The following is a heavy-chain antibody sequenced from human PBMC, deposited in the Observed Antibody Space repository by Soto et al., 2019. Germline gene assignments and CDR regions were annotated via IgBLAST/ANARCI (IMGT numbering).Heavy chain of an antibody. CDR2: INHSGST. D-gene: IGHD4-17*01. J-gene: IGHJ4*02. Sequence: SETLSLTCAVYGGSFSGYYWSWIRQPPGKGLEWIGEINHSGSTNYNPSLKSRVTISVDTSKNQFSLKLSSVTAADTAVYYCARVMTTVTIDYWGQGTLVTVSS. CDR3: ARVMTTVTIDY. V-gene: IGHV4-34*01. CDR1: GGSFSGYY.